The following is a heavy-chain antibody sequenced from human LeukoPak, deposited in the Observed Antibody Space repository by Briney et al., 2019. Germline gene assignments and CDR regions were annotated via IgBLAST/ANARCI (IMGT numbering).Heavy chain of an antibody. Sequence: ASVKVSCTASGYTFTGYYMHWVRQAPGQGLEWMGWINPNSGGTNYAQKFQGRVTMTRDTSISTAYMELSRLRSDDTAVYYCARATKSIVGATGDDAFDIWGQGTMVTVSS. CDR3: ARATKSIVGATGDDAFDI. CDR1: GYTFTGYY. V-gene: IGHV1-2*02. CDR2: INPNSGGT. J-gene: IGHJ3*02. D-gene: IGHD1-26*01.